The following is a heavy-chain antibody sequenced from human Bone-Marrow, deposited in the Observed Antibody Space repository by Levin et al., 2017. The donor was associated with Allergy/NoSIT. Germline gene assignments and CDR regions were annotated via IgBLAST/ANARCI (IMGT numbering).Heavy chain of an antibody. CDR1: GFSVSSSY. Sequence: GESLKISCAASGFSVSSSYMTWVRQAPGKGLEWVSVFYSGGTTSYADSVEGRFTISRDNSKNTVDLQMRRLRVDDTAVYYCAIGVQGGYDWAFDYWGQGTPVTVSS. D-gene: IGHD5-12*01. CDR2: FYSGGTT. CDR3: AIGVQGGYDWAFDY. V-gene: IGHV3-53*01. J-gene: IGHJ4*02.